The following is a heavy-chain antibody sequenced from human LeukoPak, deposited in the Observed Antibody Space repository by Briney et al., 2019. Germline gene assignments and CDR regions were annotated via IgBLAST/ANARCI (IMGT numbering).Heavy chain of an antibody. J-gene: IGHJ2*01. Sequence: PGGSLRLSCAASGFTLSNYDMHWVRQATGEGLKWVSGIDIAGDTYYPGSVRGRFTISRENAENSLYLQMNSLRAGDTGVYYCARTTVTSGPYWYFDLWGRGTLVTVS. CDR2: IDIAGDT. CDR1: GFTLSNYD. V-gene: IGHV3-13*01. CDR3: ARTTVTSGPYWYFDL. D-gene: IGHD4-17*01.